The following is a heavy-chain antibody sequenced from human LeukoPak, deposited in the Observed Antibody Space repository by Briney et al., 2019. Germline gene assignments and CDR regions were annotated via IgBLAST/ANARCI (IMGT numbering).Heavy chain of an antibody. Sequence: GGSLRLSCAASGFTLSTYVMSWVRQTPGKGLEWVSTISNSGGSTYNADSVKGRFTISRDNSKNTLYLQMNSLRAEDTAVYFCANSYTVTTSPFDYWGQGTLVSVSS. D-gene: IGHD4-17*01. CDR1: GFTLSTYV. V-gene: IGHV3-23*01. J-gene: IGHJ4*02. CDR2: ISNSGGST. CDR3: ANSYTVTTSPFDY.